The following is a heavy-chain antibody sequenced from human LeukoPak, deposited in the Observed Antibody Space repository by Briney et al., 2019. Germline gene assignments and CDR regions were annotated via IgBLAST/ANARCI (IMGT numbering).Heavy chain of an antibody. D-gene: IGHD4-23*01. Sequence: ASVKVSCKASGYTFTSYAMRWVRQAPGQRLEWMGWINAGNGNTKYSQKFQGRVTITRDTSASTAYMELSSLRSEDTAVYYCARFHDYGGKGFGYWGQGTLVTVSS. CDR1: GYTFTSYA. CDR2: INAGNGNT. CDR3: ARFHDYGGKGFGY. J-gene: IGHJ4*02. V-gene: IGHV1-3*01.